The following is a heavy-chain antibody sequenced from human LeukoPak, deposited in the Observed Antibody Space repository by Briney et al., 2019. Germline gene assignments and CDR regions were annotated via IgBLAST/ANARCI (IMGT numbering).Heavy chain of an antibody. CDR2: IISRSTYI. CDR3: AKESPTGFDY. Sequence: GGSLRLSCAASGFTFSSYSINWVRRAPGRGLEWVSSIISRSTYIYYADSVKGRFTVSRDNSKNTLYLQMNSLRAEYMAVYYCAKESPTGFDYWGQGTLVTVSS. V-gene: IGHV3-21*04. CDR1: GFTFSSYS. J-gene: IGHJ4*02. D-gene: IGHD2-8*02.